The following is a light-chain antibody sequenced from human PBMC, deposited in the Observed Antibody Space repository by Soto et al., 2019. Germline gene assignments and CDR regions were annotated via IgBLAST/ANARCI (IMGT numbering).Light chain of an antibody. CDR2: AAS. Sequence: AIRMTQNPSSLFAYREDRDTIPCRASQGISSYLAWYQQKPGKAPKLLIYAASTLQSGVPSRFSVCGSGTDFTLSMRCLQSEEFATYFCEQYYSYPRTFGQGTKVDIK. CDR1: QGISSY. V-gene: IGKV1-8*01. CDR3: EQYYSYPRT. J-gene: IGKJ1*01.